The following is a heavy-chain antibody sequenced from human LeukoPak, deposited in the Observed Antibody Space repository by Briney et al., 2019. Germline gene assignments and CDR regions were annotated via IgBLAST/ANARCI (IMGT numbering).Heavy chain of an antibody. Sequence: GGSLRLSCAASGFTFSSYAMSWVRQAPGKGLEWVSAISGSGGSTYYADSVKGRFTISRDNSKNTLYLQMNSLRAEDTAVYYCAKELDGYSSGWNYFDHWGQGTLVTVSS. CDR2: ISGSGGST. D-gene: IGHD6-19*01. J-gene: IGHJ4*02. CDR3: AKELDGYSSGWNYFDH. V-gene: IGHV3-23*01. CDR1: GFTFSSYA.